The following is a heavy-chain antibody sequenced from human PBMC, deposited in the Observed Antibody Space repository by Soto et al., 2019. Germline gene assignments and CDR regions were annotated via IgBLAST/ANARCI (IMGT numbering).Heavy chain of an antibody. J-gene: IGHJ4*02. CDR3: AREPGRGYDSSTKSYFDY. V-gene: IGHV3-33*01. CDR1: GFNFSTYG. CDR2: IWFDGSNK. Sequence: GGSLRLSCAASGFNFSTYGMHWVRQAPGKGLEWVAVIWFDGSNKYYGDSVKGRFTISRDNSKNTLYLQMNSLRAEDTAIYYCAREPGRGYDSSTKSYFDYWGQGALVTVSS. D-gene: IGHD5-12*01.